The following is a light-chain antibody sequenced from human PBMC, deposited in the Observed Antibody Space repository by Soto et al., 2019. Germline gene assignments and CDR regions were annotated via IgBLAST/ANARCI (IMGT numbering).Light chain of an antibody. CDR3: AAWDDSLSGVV. CDR2: NEN. J-gene: IGLJ2*01. CDR1: RSNIASNY. Sequence: QSVLTHPASASGTPRQRVTISCSGSRSNIASNYVYWYQLLPGTAPKLLIYNENERPSGVPDRFSGSRSGTSASLAISGLRSEDEADYYCAAWDDSLSGVVFGGGTKLTVL. V-gene: IGLV1-47*02.